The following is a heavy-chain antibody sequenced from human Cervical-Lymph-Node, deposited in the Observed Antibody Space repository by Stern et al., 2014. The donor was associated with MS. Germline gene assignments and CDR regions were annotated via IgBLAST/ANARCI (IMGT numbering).Heavy chain of an antibody. D-gene: IGHD2-2*01. CDR2: IYTSGSP. CDR3: ARVLPAPRTIDY. CDR1: GGSVSGYY. J-gene: IGHJ4*02. V-gene: IGHV4-4*07. Sequence: QVQLVESGPGLVKPSETLSLTCTVSGGSVSGYYWSWIRQAPGKQLEYIGRIYTSGSPDYNPSLKSRVSMSVDTSRNQFSLNLSSVPAADTAVYFCARVLPAPRTIDYWGQGTLVTVSS.